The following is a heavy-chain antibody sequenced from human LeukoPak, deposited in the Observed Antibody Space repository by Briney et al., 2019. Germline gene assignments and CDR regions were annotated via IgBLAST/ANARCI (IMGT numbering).Heavy chain of an antibody. J-gene: IGHJ4*02. D-gene: IGHD6-19*01. CDR2: ISYDGSDK. V-gene: IGHV3-30*04. Sequence: GGSLTLSCAASGFTFSSYAMQWVRQAPGKGLEWVAVISYDGSDKNYADSVKVHFHISSDNSKNTLYLQMNRMRADDTAVYYCARAVYRSGGCYFDCWGQGTLVSVSS. CDR3: ARAVYRSGGCYFDC. CDR1: GFTFSSYA.